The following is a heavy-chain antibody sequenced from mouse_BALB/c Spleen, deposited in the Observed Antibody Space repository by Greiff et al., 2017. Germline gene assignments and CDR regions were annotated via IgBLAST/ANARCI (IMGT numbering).Heavy chain of an antibody. J-gene: IGHJ4*01. CDR2: INPSNGGT. Sequence: QVQLQQSGAELVKPGASVKLSCKASGYTFTSYYMYWVKQRPGQGLEWIGEINPSNGGTNFNEKFKSKATLTVDKSSSTAYMQLSSLTSEDSAVYYCTRGPYGSYAMDYWGQGTSVTVSS. D-gene: IGHD2-1*01. V-gene: IGHV1S81*02. CDR1: GYTFTSYY. CDR3: TRGPYGSYAMDY.